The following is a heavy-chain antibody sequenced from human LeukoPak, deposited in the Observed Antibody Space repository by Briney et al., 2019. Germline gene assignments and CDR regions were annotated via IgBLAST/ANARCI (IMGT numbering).Heavy chain of an antibody. D-gene: IGHD3-9*01. V-gene: IGHV4-4*07. J-gene: IGHJ5*02. Sequence: TSETLSLTCTVSGGSISSYYWSWIRQPVGKGLEWIGRIYTSGSTNYNPSLKSRVTMSVDTSKNQFSLKLSSVTAADTAVYYCARDHRYDILTEGWFDPWGQGTLVTVSS. CDR1: GGSISSYY. CDR3: ARDHRYDILTEGWFDP. CDR2: IYTSGST.